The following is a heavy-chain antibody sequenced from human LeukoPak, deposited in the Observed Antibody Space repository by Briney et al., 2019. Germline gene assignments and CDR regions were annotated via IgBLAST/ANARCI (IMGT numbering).Heavy chain of an antibody. Sequence: GGSLRLSCAASGFTVSSNYMSWVRQAPGKGLVWVSVIYSGGSTYYADSVKGRLTISRDNSKNTLYLQMNSLRAEDTAVYYCARAYHYYGSGSYGYWGQGTLVTVSS. V-gene: IGHV3-53*01. D-gene: IGHD3-10*01. J-gene: IGHJ4*02. CDR2: IYSGGST. CDR1: GFTVSSNY. CDR3: ARAYHYYGSGSYGY.